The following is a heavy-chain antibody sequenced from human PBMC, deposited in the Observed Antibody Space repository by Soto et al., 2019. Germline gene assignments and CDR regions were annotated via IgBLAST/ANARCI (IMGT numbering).Heavy chain of an antibody. CDR1: GFNFSRYA. Sequence: GGSLRLSCVVSGFNFSRYAIHWVRQAPGKGLEWVAALSYDGSDKKYADSVKGRFTISGDNSKDTLYLQMDSLRPDDTAVYYCARPPFDSSGYYPNWGQGTLVTVSS. CDR2: LSYDGSDK. V-gene: IGHV3-30*04. D-gene: IGHD3-22*01. J-gene: IGHJ4*02. CDR3: ARPPFDSSGYYPN.